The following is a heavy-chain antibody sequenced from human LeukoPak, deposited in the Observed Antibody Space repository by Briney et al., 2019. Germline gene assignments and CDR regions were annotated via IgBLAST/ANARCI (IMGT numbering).Heavy chain of an antibody. CDR2: INWSGGST. D-gene: IGHD2-2*01. Sequence: GGSLRLSCTASGFAFDEHGMSWVRQVAGKGLEWVSGINWSGGSTGYADPLRGRFTISRDNAKNSLYLQMDSLRAEDTALYYCARAPITSPFYFDYWGQGTLVTVSS. CDR3: ARAPITSPFYFDY. CDR1: GFAFDEHG. J-gene: IGHJ4*02. V-gene: IGHV3-20*04.